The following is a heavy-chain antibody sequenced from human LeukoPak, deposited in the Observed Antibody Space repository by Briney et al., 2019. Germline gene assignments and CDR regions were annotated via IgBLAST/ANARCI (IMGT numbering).Heavy chain of an antibody. CDR2: VNPENGNT. Sequence: GASVKVSCKASGYSFVGYGITWVRQDPGQGVEWMGWVNPENGNTNYAQKVQGRVTMTADTSTSTTYMELRSLRPDDTAVYYCARDKAVTTEVTQHFQHWGQGTLVTVSS. V-gene: IGHV1-18*01. CDR3: ARDKAVTTEVTQHFQH. J-gene: IGHJ1*01. D-gene: IGHD4-23*01. CDR1: GYSFVGYG.